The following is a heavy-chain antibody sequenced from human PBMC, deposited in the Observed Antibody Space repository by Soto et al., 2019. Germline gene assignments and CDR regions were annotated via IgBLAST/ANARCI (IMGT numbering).Heavy chain of an antibody. CDR3: AKDVVVGATTGLGDYYYYYGMDV. Sequence: ILSCAASGFTFSSYGMHWVRQAPGKGLEWVAVISYDGSNKYYADSVKGRFTISRDNSKNTLYLQMNSLRAEDTAVYYCAKDVVVGATTGLGDYYYYYGMDVWGQGTTVTVSS. J-gene: IGHJ6*02. D-gene: IGHD1-26*01. CDR1: GFTFSSYG. V-gene: IGHV3-30*18. CDR2: ISYDGSNK.